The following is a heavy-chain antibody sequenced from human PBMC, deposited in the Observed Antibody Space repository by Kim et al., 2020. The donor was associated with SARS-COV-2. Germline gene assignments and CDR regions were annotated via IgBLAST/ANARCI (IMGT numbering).Heavy chain of an antibody. V-gene: IGHV3-74*01. CDR3: ARGSFQQWFDP. D-gene: IGHD6-13*01. J-gene: IGHJ5*02. CDR1: GFTFSSYW. Sequence: GGSLRLSCEASGFTFSSYWMNWVRQFPGKGRVWVSRIKGDGSDTHYAYVVKGRFTISRDNAKNTLHLQLNSLGFEDTATYYCARGSFQQWFDPWGKGTIVTVSS. CDR2: IKGDGSDT.